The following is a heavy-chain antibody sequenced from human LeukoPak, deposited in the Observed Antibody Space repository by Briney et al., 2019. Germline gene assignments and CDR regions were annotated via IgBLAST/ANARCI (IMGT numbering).Heavy chain of an antibody. V-gene: IGHV3-33*06. CDR2: TWFDGSNQ. Sequence: GRSLRLSCAASGFTFSRYGMHRVRQAPGKGLEWVAITWFDGSNQYYADSVKGRFTISRDNSKNTMYLQMNSLRAEDTAVYYCAKDSNGDHEGVDYWGQGTLVTVSS. D-gene: IGHD4-17*01. CDR1: GFTFSRYG. J-gene: IGHJ4*02. CDR3: AKDSNGDHEGVDY.